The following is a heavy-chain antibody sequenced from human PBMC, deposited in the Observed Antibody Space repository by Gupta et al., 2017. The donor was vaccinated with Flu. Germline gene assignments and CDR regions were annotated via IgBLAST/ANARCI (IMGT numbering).Heavy chain of an antibody. Sequence: APGKGLEWVAVSWYDGSNLYYAVSVRGRFTISRDYSKDTLYLQMNSLRAENTALYYCAILPWYYGDERSFDHWGQGTLVTVSS. J-gene: IGHJ4*02. V-gene: IGHV3-33*01. CDR2: SWYDGSNL. D-gene: IGHD4-17*01. CDR3: AILPWYYGDERSFDH.